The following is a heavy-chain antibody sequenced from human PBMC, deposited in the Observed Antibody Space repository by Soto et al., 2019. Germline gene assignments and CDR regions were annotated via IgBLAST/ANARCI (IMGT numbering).Heavy chain of an antibody. J-gene: IGHJ4*02. CDR3: ATSIAVAGTFDY. CDR1: GYTFTSYD. CDR2: MNPNSGNT. V-gene: IGHV1-8*01. Sequence: QVQLVQSGAEVKKPGASVKVSCKASGYTFTSYDINWVRQATGQGLEWMGWMNPNSGNTGYAQKFQGRVTMTRNTSIGTAYMELSSLRSEDTAVYYCATSIAVAGTFDYWGQGTLVTVSS. D-gene: IGHD6-19*01.